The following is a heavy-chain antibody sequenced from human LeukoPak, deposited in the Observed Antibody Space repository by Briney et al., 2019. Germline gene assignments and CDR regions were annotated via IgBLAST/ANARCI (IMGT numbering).Heavy chain of an antibody. Sequence: GGSLRLSCTASGFTFGDYAMSWVRQAPGKGLEWVGFIRSKAYGGTTEYAASVKGRFTISRDDSKSIAYLQMNSLKTEDTAVYYCTRSDFWRGYYSDYWGQGTPVTVSS. J-gene: IGHJ4*02. D-gene: IGHD3-3*01. CDR3: TRSDFWRGYYSDY. CDR2: IRSKAYGGTT. V-gene: IGHV3-49*04. CDR1: GFTFGDYA.